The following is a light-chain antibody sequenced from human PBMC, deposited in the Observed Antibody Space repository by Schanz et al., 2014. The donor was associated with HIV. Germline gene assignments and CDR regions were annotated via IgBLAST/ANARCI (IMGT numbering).Light chain of an antibody. CDR1: TSDVGGHNY. V-gene: IGLV2-14*03. J-gene: IGLJ2*01. CDR2: DVD. CDR3: SSYGGNNNLV. Sequence: QSALTQPASVSGSPGQSITITCTGTTSDVGGHNYPSWYQHQPGKAPKLIIYDVDYRPSGVSNRLSGSKSANTASLTVSGLQPEDEADYYCSSYGGNNNLVFGGGTKLTVL.